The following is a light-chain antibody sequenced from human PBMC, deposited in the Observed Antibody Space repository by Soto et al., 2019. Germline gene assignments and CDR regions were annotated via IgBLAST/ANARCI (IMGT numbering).Light chain of an antibody. CDR1: QSVSSN. CDR3: QQYNNWPAT. CDR2: GAS. J-gene: IGKJ1*01. Sequence: EIVMTQSPATLSVSPGERATLSCRASQSVSSNLAWYQQKPGQAPSLLIYGASTRATSIPARFSGSGSGTEFTLTISSLQSEDFAVYYCQQYNNWPATFGQGTKVEIK. V-gene: IGKV3-15*01.